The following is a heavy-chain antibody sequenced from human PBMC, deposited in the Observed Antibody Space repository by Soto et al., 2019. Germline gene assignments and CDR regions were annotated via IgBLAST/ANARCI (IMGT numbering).Heavy chain of an antibody. Sequence: QVQLVESGGGVVQPGRSLRLSCAASGFTFSSYGMHWVRQAPGKGLEWVAVIWYDGSNKYYADSVKGRFTISRDNSKNTLYLQMNSLRAEDTAVYYCASLADYSEERDYYYYYMDVWGKGTTVTVSS. J-gene: IGHJ6*03. CDR1: GFTFSSYG. V-gene: IGHV3-33*01. CDR3: ASLADYSEERDYYYYYMDV. D-gene: IGHD4-4*01. CDR2: IWYDGSNK.